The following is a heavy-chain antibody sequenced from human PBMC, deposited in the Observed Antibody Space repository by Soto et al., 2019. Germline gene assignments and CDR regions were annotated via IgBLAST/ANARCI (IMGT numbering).Heavy chain of an antibody. CDR2: IIPFFGTT. D-gene: IGHD3-22*01. CDR1: GDTSSAYV. CDR3: GRSGHSLMIVLVSSSMDV. V-gene: IGHV1-69*06. J-gene: IGHJ6*02. Sequence: QVQLVQSGAEVKKPGSSVKVSCKASGDTSSAYVLTWVRQAPGQGLEWVGSIIPFFGTTNYAQTFQGRFTRSADRSSGTAYMDLSSLRADDPAMYLCGRSGHSLMIVLVSSSMDVLGPGTSITV.